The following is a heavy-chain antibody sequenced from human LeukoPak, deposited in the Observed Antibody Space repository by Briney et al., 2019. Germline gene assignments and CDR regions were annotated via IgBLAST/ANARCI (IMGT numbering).Heavy chain of an antibody. CDR1: GFTFSYHW. Sequence: GGSLRLSCAASGFTFSYHWMTWVRQAPGKGLEWVANIKQDGSEKYYVDSVKGRFTISRDNAKNSLYLQMNSLRAEDTAVYYCAREYSSGWYSPAWYYYYGMDVWGQGTTVTVSS. J-gene: IGHJ6*02. CDR3: AREYSSGWYSPAWYYYYGMDV. D-gene: IGHD6-19*01. CDR2: IKQDGSEK. V-gene: IGHV3-7*01.